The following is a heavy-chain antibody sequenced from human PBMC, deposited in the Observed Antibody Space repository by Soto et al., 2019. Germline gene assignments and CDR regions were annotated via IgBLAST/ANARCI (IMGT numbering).Heavy chain of an antibody. Sequence: QVQLVESGGGVVQPGRSLRLSCAASGFTFSSYGMHWVRQAPGKGLEWVAVISYDGSNKYYADSVKGRFTISRDNSKNTLYLQMNSLRAEDTAVYYCARVRSAADNWFDPWGQGTLVTVSS. CDR1: GFTFSSYG. CDR3: ARVRSAADNWFDP. J-gene: IGHJ5*02. D-gene: IGHD6-13*01. V-gene: IGHV3-30*03. CDR2: ISYDGSNK.